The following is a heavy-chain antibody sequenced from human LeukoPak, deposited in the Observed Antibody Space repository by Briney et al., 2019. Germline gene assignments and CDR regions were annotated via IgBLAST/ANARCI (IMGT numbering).Heavy chain of an antibody. D-gene: IGHD5-18*01. CDR3: ARGLWGS. J-gene: IGHJ4*02. CDR1: GFTFSSYA. V-gene: IGHV3-21*01. CDR2: ISSSSSYI. Sequence: GGSLRLSCAASGFTFSSYAMSWVRQAPGKGLEWVSAISSSSSYIYYADSVKGRFTISRDNAKNSLYLQMNSLRAEDTAVYYCARGLWGSWGQGTLVTVSS.